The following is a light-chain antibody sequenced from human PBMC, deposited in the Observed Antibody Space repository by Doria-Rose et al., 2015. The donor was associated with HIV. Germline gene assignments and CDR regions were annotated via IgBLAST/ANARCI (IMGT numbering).Light chain of an antibody. CDR2: DGS. V-gene: IGKV3-20*01. CDR1: QSFSSTY. CDR3: HQYGTSLT. Sequence: TQSPGTLSLSPGERATLSCRASQSFSSTYLAWYQQKPGQAPSLLIYDGSTRATGIPDRFSASESGTDLTLTVNRLEPEDFALYYCHQYGTSLTFGQGTKVEI. J-gene: IGKJ1*01.